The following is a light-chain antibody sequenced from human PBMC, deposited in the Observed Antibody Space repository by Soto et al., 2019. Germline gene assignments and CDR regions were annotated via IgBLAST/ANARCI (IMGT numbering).Light chain of an antibody. CDR1: TSDVGAYNF. CDR2: DVT. CDR3: CSYAGTYTGV. Sequence: SALTQPRSVSGSPGQSVTISCTGTTSDVGAYNFVSWYQQHPGKAPKVMIYDVTKRPSGVPDRFFGSKSGNTASLTISGLQAEDEADYYCCSYAGTYTGVFGGGTKLTVL. V-gene: IGLV2-11*01. J-gene: IGLJ3*02.